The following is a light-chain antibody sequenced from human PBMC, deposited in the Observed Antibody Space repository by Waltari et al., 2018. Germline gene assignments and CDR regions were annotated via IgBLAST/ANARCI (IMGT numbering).Light chain of an antibody. CDR1: SSDVGAYIY. CDR3: SSYTSSTTL. V-gene: IGLV2-14*03. Sequence: QSALTQPASVSGSPGQSITIPFTGTSSDVGAYIYVSWYQQHPGKAPKLLIFDVNTRPSGVSNRFSGSKSGNTASLTISGLQAEDEADYYCSSYTSSTTLFGGGTKLTVL. CDR2: DVN. J-gene: IGLJ2*01.